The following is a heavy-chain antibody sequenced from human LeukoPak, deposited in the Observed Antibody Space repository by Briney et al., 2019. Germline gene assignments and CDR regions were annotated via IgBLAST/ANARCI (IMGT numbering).Heavy chain of an antibody. Sequence: GGSLRLSCAASGFTFSTYAMHWVRQAPGKGLEWVSYISSSSTTIYYADSVKGRFTISRDNAKNSLYLQMNSLRAEDTAVYYCAELGITMIGGVWGKGTTVTISS. CDR2: ISSSSTTI. D-gene: IGHD3-10*02. CDR1: GFTFSTYA. CDR3: AELGITMIGGV. J-gene: IGHJ6*04. V-gene: IGHV3-48*04.